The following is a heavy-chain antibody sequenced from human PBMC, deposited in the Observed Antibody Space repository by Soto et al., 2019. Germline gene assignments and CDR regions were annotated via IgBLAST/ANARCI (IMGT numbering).Heavy chain of an antibody. CDR2: IMPIFNSA. D-gene: IGHD5-12*01. CDR3: AREVTVASYSFDF. Sequence: SVKVSCKASGGTFNNYALSWVRQAPGQGLEWMGGIMPIFNSANYAQKVQGRVTITADDSTSTAYMALRSLSPDDTAVYYCAREVTVASYSFDFWGQGTLVTVSS. V-gene: IGHV1-69*13. CDR1: GGTFNNYA. J-gene: IGHJ4*02.